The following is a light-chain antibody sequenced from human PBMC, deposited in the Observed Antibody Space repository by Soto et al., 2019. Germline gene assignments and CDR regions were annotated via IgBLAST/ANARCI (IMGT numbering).Light chain of an antibody. Sequence: QSALTQPASVSGSPGQSIAISCTGTSSDVGAFNHVSWYQQHPGEAPKLLIYDVNNRPSGVSDRFSGSKSGNTASLTISGLQADDEADYYCSSNSTISTFAFGGGTKLTVL. J-gene: IGLJ2*01. CDR3: SSNSTISTFA. V-gene: IGLV2-14*03. CDR2: DVN. CDR1: SSDVGAFNH.